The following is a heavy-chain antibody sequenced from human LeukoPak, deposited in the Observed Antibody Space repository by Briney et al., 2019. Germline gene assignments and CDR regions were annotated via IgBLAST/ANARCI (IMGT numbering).Heavy chain of an antibody. V-gene: IGHV1-2*02. CDR1: GYTFTGYY. CDR3: ARVDGIGTSGFDY. D-gene: IGHD1-14*01. Sequence: GASVKVSCKASGYTFTGYYMHWVRQAPGQGLEWMGWINPNSGGTNYAQKFQGRVTMTGDTSISTAYMELSRLRSDDTAVYYCARVDGIGTSGFDYWGQGTLVTVSS. CDR2: INPNSGGT. J-gene: IGHJ4*02.